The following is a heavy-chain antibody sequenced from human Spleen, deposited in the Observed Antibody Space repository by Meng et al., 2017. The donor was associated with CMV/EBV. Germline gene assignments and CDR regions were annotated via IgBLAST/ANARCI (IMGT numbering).Heavy chain of an antibody. CDR3: ARDGGGREFGTVTTWDY. CDR2: ISSSSSTI. J-gene: IGHJ4*02. D-gene: IGHD4-17*01. Sequence: GESLKISCAASGFTFSSYSMNWVRQAPGKGLEWVSYISSSSSTIYYADSVKGRFTISRDNAKNSLYLQMNSLRAEDTAVYYCARDGGGREFGTVTTWDYWGQGTLVTVSS. CDR1: GFTFSSYS. V-gene: IGHV3-48*04.